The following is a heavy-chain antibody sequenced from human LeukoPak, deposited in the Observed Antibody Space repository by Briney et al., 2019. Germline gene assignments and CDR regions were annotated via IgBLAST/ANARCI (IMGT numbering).Heavy chain of an antibody. CDR2: INGDGSST. J-gene: IGHJ3*02. Sequence: SGGSLRLSCAASGFTFSSYWMHWVRQAPGKGLVWVLRINGDGSSTTYADAVKGRFTISRDNAKNTLYLQMSSLRAEDTAVYYCARRGLVPAFDIWGQETMVTIAS. CDR1: GFTFSSYW. V-gene: IGHV3-74*01. D-gene: IGHD2-2*01. CDR3: ARRGLVPAFDI.